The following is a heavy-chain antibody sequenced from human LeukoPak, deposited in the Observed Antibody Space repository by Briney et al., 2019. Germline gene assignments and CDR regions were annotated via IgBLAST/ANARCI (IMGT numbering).Heavy chain of an antibody. CDR3: ARDQGGLWFGELLSRHYYYGMDV. CDR1: GFTFSSYG. J-gene: IGHJ6*02. D-gene: IGHD3-10*01. V-gene: IGHV3-30*02. CDR2: IRYDGSNK. Sequence: GGSLRLSCAASGFTFSSYGMHWVRQAPGKGLEWVAFIRYDGSNKYYADSVKGRFTISRDNSKNTLYLQMNSLRAEDTAVYYCARDQGGLWFGELLSRHYYYGMDVWGQGTTVTVSS.